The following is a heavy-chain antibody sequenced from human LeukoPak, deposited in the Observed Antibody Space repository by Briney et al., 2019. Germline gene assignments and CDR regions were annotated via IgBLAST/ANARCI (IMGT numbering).Heavy chain of an antibody. CDR3: AREIYGRFDH. D-gene: IGHD4-17*01. V-gene: IGHV1-18*01. J-gene: IGHJ4*02. Sequence: GASVNVSFKASASAFASYGISWVRLAPGQGLGLMGWINPYNGNTDYSQKFHGRGTMTTDTSTSTAYMELKSMRSGDTAVDYCAREIYGRFDHWGQGNLVT. CDR2: INPYNGNT. CDR1: ASAFASYG.